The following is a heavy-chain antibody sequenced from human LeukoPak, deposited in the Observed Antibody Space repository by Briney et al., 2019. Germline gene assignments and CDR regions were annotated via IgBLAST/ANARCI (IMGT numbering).Heavy chain of an antibody. CDR1: GLTFSSYG. CDR2: IAYDGSDK. D-gene: IGHD2-2*01. J-gene: IGHJ3*02. V-gene: IGHV3-30*03. CDR3: AREDIVVVPAAMPSYPRGAFDI. Sequence: GGSLRLSCAASGLTFSSYGMHWVRQAPGKGLEWVAVIAYDGSDKYYADSVKGRFTISRDNSKNTLYLQMNSLRAEDTAVYYCAREDIVVVPAAMPSYPRGAFDIWGQGTMVTVSS.